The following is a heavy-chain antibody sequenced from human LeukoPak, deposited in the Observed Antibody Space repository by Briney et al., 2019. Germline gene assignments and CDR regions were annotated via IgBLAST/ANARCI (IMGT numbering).Heavy chain of an antibody. CDR2: INHSGST. J-gene: IGHJ3*02. CDR3: ARNPSGRAMATHGAFDI. D-gene: IGHD5-18*01. V-gene: IGHV4-34*01. Sequence: SETLSLTCAVYGGSFSGYYWSWIRQPPGKGLEWIGEINHSGSTNYNPSLKSRVTISVDTSKNQFSLKLSSVTAADTAVYYCARNPSGRAMATHGAFDIWGQGTMVTVSS. CDR1: GGSFSGYY.